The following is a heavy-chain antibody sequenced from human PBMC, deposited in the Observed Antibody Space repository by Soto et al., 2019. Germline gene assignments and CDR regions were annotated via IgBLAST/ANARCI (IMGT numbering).Heavy chain of an antibody. CDR3: ARGVDSSGYYLR. D-gene: IGHD3-22*01. CDR2: INPSGGST. J-gene: IGHJ4*02. Sequence: ASVKVSCKASRYTFTIYHMHWVRQAPGQGLEWMGIINPSGGSTSYAQKFQGRVTITSHTSTSTGYVELSSLRSEDTAVYYCARGVDSSGYYLRWGQGTLVTVSS. CDR1: RYTFTIYH. V-gene: IGHV1-46*01.